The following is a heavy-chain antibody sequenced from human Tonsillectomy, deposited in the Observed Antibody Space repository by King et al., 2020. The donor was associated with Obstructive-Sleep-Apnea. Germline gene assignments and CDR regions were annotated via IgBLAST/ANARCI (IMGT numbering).Heavy chain of an antibody. CDR3: AKALYSGGPEDGMDV. D-gene: IGHD6-19*01. CDR2: LTYEGSNK. V-gene: IGHV3-30*18. J-gene: IGHJ6*02. Sequence: VQLVESGGGVVQPGRSLRLSCAASGFTFRSYGMNWVRQAPGKGLEWVAVLTYEGSNKYYADSVKGRFTISRDNSKNTLFLQMNSLRSEDTSVYYCAKALYSGGPEDGMDVWGQGTTVTVSS. CDR1: GFTFRSYG.